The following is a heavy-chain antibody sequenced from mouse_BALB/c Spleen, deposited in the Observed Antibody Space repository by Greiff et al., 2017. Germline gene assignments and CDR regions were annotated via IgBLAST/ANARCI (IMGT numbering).Heavy chain of an antibody. V-gene: IGHV5-12-1*01. J-gene: IGHJ4*01. Sequence: EVKLMESGGGLVKPGGSLKLSCAASGFAFSSYDMSWVRQTPEKRLEWVAYISSGGGSTYYPDTVKGRFTISRDNAKNTLYLQMSSLKSEDTAMYYCARDYYGSSLYAMDYWGQGTSVTVSS. D-gene: IGHD1-1*01. CDR2: ISSGGGST. CDR1: GFAFSSYD. CDR3: ARDYYGSSLYAMDY.